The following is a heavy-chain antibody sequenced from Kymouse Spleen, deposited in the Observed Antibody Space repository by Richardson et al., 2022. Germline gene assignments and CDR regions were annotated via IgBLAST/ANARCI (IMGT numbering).Heavy chain of an antibody. Sequence: QLQLQESGPGLVKPSETLSLTCTVSGGSISSSSYYWGWIRQPPGKGLEWIGSIYYSGSTYYNPSLKSRVTISVDTSKNQFSLKLSSVTAADTAVYYCARQELELRGDWFDPWGQGTLVTVSS. V-gene: IGHV4-39*01. CDR1: GGSISSSSYY. J-gene: IGHJ5*02. CDR2: IYYSGST. D-gene: IGHD1-7*01. CDR3: ARQELELRGDWFDP.